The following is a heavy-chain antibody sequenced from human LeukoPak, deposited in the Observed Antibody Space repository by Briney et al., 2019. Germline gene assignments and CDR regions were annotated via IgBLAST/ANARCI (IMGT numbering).Heavy chain of an antibody. Sequence: GGSLRLSCAASGFTFSSYAMSWVRQAPGKGLEWVSAISGSGGSTYYADSVKGRFTITRDNSKNTLYLQMNSLRAEDTAVYYCAKGMSIAARPEYFDYWGQGTLVTVSS. V-gene: IGHV3-23*01. CDR3: AKGMSIAARPEYFDY. CDR1: GFTFSSYA. J-gene: IGHJ4*02. CDR2: ISGSGGST. D-gene: IGHD6-6*01.